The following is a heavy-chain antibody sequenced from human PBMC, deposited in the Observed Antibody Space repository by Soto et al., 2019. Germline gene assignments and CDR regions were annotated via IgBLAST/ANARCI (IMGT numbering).Heavy chain of an antibody. D-gene: IGHD3-10*01. Sequence: QVQLVQSGAEVKKPGPSVKVSCKASGYTFTNDYMHWVRQAPGQGLEWMGIINPSTGTTSYAQKFQGRVTMTRDTSTSTVHMELSSLRSDDTAVYYCARASWDRVRGVKEFDYCGQGTLVTVSS. J-gene: IGHJ4*02. CDR3: ARASWDRVRGVKEFDY. CDR2: INPSTGTT. CDR1: GYTFTNDY. V-gene: IGHV1-46*01.